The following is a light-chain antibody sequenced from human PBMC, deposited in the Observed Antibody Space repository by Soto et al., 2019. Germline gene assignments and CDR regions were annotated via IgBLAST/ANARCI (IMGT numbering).Light chain of an antibody. CDR3: AAWDDSLSVHYV. CDR1: SSNIGSNY. J-gene: IGLJ1*01. CDR2: SNN. V-gene: IGLV1-47*02. Sequence: QSVLTQPPSASGTPGQRVTISCSGSSSNIGSNYVYWYQQLPGTAPKLLIYSNNQRPSGVPGRFSGSKSGTSASLAISGLRSEDEADYYCAAWDDSLSVHYVFGTGTKVTV.